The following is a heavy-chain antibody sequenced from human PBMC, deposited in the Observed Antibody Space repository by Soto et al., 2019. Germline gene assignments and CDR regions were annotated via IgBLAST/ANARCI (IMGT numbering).Heavy chain of an antibody. CDR2: VYPDDSDA. Sequence: GETLKISCKGSGDSFTNHWIGWVRQMLGQGLEWMWFVYPDDSDARNSPSFQGRGTISADMSITTAYLPWRSLKTSDTAMFYFARPMMMPTNWDAFDIWGQGTMVTVSS. V-gene: IGHV5-51*01. CDR3: ARPMMMPTNWDAFDI. J-gene: IGHJ3*02. D-gene: IGHD1-1*01. CDR1: GDSFTNHW.